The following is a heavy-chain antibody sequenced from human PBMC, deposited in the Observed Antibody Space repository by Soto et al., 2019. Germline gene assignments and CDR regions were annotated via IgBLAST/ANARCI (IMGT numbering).Heavy chain of an antibody. V-gene: IGHV4-39*01. CDR1: GDSVSSDIYY. CDR3: AGRGTGIGPHYYGLDV. J-gene: IGHJ6*02. CDR2: IYYSGST. Sequence: QVLLQESGPGLVKASETLSLACTVSGDSVSSDIYYWDWIRQPPGRGLEWIGTIYYSGSTNHNPSLESRVTISIDTSKNQFSLELTSVTAADMAFYYCAGRGTGIGPHYYGLDVWGQGTAVTVSS. D-gene: IGHD3-9*01.